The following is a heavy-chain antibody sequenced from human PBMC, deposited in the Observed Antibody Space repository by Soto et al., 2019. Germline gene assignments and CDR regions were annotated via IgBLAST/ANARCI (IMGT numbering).Heavy chain of an antibody. V-gene: IGHV1-69*01. CDR2: IIPVFGRV. D-gene: IGHD3-16*01. J-gene: IGHJ6*02. Sequence: QVQLVQSGPEVKKTGTSVKVSCKASGGTFSSRAISWVRQAPGQGLEWMGGIIPVFGRVNYAEKFQDRVTITADEYTGTVYMELSSLRSEDTALYYCANARGGTFLGYHGMDIWGQGTTFSVSS. CDR1: GGTFSSRA. CDR3: ANARGGTFLGYHGMDI.